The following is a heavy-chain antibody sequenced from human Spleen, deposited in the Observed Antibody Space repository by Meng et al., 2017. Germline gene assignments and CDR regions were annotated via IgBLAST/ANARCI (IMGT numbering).Heavy chain of an antibody. CDR1: GYTFTSYW. D-gene: IGHD2-21*02. V-gene: IGHV5-51*01. Sequence: GGSLRLSCTGSGYTFTSYWIGWVRQMPGKGLEWMGIIYPGDSDTRYSPSFQGQVTISADKSISTAYLQWSSLKASDTAMYYCARREYCGGDCFSLDYYYYGMDVWGQGTTVTVSS. CDR2: IYPGDSDT. CDR3: ARREYCGGDCFSLDYYYYGMDV. J-gene: IGHJ6*02.